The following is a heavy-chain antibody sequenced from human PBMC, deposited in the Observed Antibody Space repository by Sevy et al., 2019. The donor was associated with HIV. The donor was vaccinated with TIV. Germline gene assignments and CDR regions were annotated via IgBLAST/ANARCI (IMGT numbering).Heavy chain of an antibody. CDR1: GFRFSDYG. CDR2: IRFDGSMK. Sequence: GESLKISCAASGFRFSDYGMHWVRQAPGKGLEWVPLIRFDGSMKYIADSVKGRFTISRDKVKDTLYLQMNSLRPEDTAVYYCAKDHYDYRTGYYGYYGMDVWGQGTTVTVSS. J-gene: IGHJ6*02. D-gene: IGHD3-3*01. CDR3: AKDHYDYRTGYYGYYGMDV. V-gene: IGHV3-30*02.